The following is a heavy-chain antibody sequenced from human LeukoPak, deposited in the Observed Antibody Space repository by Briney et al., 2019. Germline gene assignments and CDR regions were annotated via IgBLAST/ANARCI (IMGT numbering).Heavy chain of an antibody. J-gene: IGHJ4*02. D-gene: IGHD5-12*01. V-gene: IGHV4-39*01. Sequence: SETLSLTCAVSGASISSSNYYWGWVRQSPGKGLEWIGNIYSSGNTYYNASLKSRVTMYIDTSKNQFSLKLSSVTAADTAMYYCAKSNGYGLIHYWGQGTLVTVSS. CDR1: GASISSSNYY. CDR2: IYSSGNT. CDR3: AKSNGYGLIHY.